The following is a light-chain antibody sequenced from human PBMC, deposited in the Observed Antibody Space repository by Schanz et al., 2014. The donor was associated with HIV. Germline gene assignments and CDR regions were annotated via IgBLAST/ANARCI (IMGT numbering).Light chain of an antibody. V-gene: IGLV2-14*03. J-gene: IGLJ1*01. Sequence: QSALTQPASVSGSPGQSITISCTGTSSDVGAYNYVSWYQHHPGKAPKLMIYDVSNRPSGVSNRFSGSKSGNTASLTISGLQAEDEADYYCGSFAGSNTRGLVFGTGTKLTVL. CDR1: SSDVGAYNY. CDR3: GSFAGSNTRGLV. CDR2: DVS.